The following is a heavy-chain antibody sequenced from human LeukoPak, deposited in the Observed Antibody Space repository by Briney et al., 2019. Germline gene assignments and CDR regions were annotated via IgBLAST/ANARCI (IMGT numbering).Heavy chain of an antibody. V-gene: IGHV3-74*01. Sequence: GGSLRLSCAASEFTFSSYQMHGVRQAPGKGLVWVSRINTDGTGTSYADSVKGRFTISRDNAKNTLYLQMNSLRDEDTAVYYCVRGLERRGSCGQGTLVTVSS. D-gene: IGHD1-1*01. CDR1: EFTFSSYQ. J-gene: IGHJ5*02. CDR3: VRGLERRGS. CDR2: INTDGTGT.